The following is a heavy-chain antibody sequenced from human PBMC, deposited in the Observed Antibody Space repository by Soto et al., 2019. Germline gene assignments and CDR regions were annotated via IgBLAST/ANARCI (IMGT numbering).Heavy chain of an antibody. V-gene: IGHV3-23*01. CDR3: AKDFIAAVPSAIEGGGLDS. Sequence: EVHLLESGGGLVQPGGSLRLSCAASGFTFNNYAMSWVRQAPGKGLEWVSIITGGGGATYYADSVKGRFTISRYNSKNPWVLQMDSLRAEATAVYYCAKDFIAAVPSAIEGGGLDSWGQGTLVTVST. CDR1: GFTFNNYA. CDR2: ITGGGGAT. J-gene: IGHJ4*02. D-gene: IGHD2-2*02.